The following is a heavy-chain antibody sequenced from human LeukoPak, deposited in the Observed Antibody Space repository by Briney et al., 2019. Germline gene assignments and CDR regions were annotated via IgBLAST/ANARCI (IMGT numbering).Heavy chain of an antibody. V-gene: IGHV4-34*01. J-gene: IGHJ4*02. Sequence: PSETLSLTCAVYGGSFSGYYWSWIRQPPGKGLEWIGEINHSGSTNYNPSLKSRVTISVDTSKNQFSLKLSSVTAADTAVYYCATEIAAAGTVYWGQGTLVTVSS. CDR3: ATEIAAAGTVY. CDR1: GGSFSGYY. D-gene: IGHD6-13*01. CDR2: INHSGST.